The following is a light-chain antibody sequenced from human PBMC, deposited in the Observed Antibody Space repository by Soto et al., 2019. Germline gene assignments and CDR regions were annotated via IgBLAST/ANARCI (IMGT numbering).Light chain of an antibody. CDR3: SSYTTSSTRV. V-gene: IGLV2-14*01. CDR1: SSDVGGYNY. CDR2: DVS. Sequence: QSVLTQPASVSGSPGQSITISCTGTSSDVGGYNYVSWFQQHPGKAPKLMIYDVSDRPSGVSIRFSGSKSGNTASLTISGLQAEDEADYYCSSYTTSSTRVFGGGTKLTVL. J-gene: IGLJ3*02.